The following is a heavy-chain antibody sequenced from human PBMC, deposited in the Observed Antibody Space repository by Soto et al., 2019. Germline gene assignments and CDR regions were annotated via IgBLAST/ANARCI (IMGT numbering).Heavy chain of an antibody. D-gene: IGHD3-10*01. CDR3: GRIAGIHDAFDI. CDR2: ISSSSSYI. V-gene: IGHV3-21*01. J-gene: IGHJ3*02. Sequence: GGSLRLSCAASGFTFSSYSMNWVRQAPGKGLEWVSSISSSSSYIYYADSVKGRFTIARDNTKNYMYLQMNSLRAEDTAVYCCGRIAGIHDAFDIWGQETMVTVSS. CDR1: GFTFSSYS.